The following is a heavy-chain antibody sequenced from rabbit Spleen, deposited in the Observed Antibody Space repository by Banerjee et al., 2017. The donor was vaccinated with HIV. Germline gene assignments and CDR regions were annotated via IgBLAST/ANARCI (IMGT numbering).Heavy chain of an antibody. D-gene: IGHD2-1*01. Sequence: QEQLVESGGALVKPGASLTLTCTASGFSFSSSYYMCWVRQAPGKGLEWIACINTGSSGSTYYASWAKGRFTITRSTSLNTVTLQMTSLTAADTATYFCARGGGAAGDGISLWGPGTLVTVS. CDR2: INTGSSGST. CDR1: GFSFSSSYY. V-gene: IGHV1S45*01. CDR3: ARGGGAAGDGISL. J-gene: IGHJ4*01.